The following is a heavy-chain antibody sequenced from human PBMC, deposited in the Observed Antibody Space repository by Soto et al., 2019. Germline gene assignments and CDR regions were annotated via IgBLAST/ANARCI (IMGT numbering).Heavy chain of an antibody. CDR3: ARDSLMARPRREYYGMDV. V-gene: IGHV4-4*07. CDR1: GGSISSYY. D-gene: IGHD3-10*01. J-gene: IGHJ6*02. Sequence: SETLSLTCTVSGGSISSYYWSWIRQPAGKGLEWIGRIYTSGSTNYNPSLKSRVTMSVDTSKNQFSLKLSSVTAADTAVYYCARDSLMARPRREYYGMDVWGQGNTVTVSS. CDR2: IYTSGST.